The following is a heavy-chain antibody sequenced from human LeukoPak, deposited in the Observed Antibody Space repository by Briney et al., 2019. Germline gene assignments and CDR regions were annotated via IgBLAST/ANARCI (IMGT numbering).Heavy chain of an antibody. D-gene: IGHD3-10*01. Sequence: PGGSLRLSCAASGFSIRSNYMSWVRQAPGKGLEWVSIVYASGNTYYSDSVKGRFTISRDNSKNTLYLQMNSLRAEDTAVYYCATPTYYYGSGSYYNPLDYWGQGTLVTVSS. J-gene: IGHJ4*02. CDR2: VYASGNT. CDR1: GFSIRSNY. V-gene: IGHV3-66*03. CDR3: ATPTYYYGSGSYYNPLDY.